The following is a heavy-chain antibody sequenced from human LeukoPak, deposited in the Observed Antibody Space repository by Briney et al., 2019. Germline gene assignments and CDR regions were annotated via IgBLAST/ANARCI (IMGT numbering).Heavy chain of an antibody. V-gene: IGHV4-38-2*02. J-gene: IGHJ4*02. D-gene: IGHD4-23*01. CDR1: GYSISSGYY. CDR2: IYHSGST. Sequence: SETLSLTCTVSGYSISSGYYWGWIRQPPGKGLEWIGSIYHSGSTYYNPSLKSRVTISVDTSKNQFSLKLSSVTAADTAVYYCARVGTGTVAFDYWGQGTLVTVSS. CDR3: ARVGTGTVAFDY.